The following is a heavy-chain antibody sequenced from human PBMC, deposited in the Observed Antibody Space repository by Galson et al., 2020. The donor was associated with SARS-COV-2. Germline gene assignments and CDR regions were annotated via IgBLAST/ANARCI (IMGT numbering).Heavy chain of an antibody. V-gene: IGHV3-7*01. Sequence: GGSLRLSCAASGFTFTRDSWMTWIRQTPEKGLEWVAHIKGDETGIHYVDSVKGRFIISTDNTKKSLFLQMNSLRVEDTAVYYCATGIGWHFNLWGRGTLVTVSS. J-gene: IGHJ2*01. D-gene: IGHD2-15*01. CDR3: ATGIGWHFNL. CDR1: GFTFTRDSW. CDR2: IKGDETGI.